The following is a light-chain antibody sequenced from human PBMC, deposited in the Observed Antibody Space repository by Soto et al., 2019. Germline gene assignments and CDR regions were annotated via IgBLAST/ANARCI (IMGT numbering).Light chain of an antibody. CDR3: QQYFNTPYT. Sequence: DIVMTQSPDSLAMSLGERATINCKSSQSVLYSSNNKNYLAWYQQKSGQPPKLLVYWASTRESGVPDRFSGSGSGTDFTLTISSLQAEDVAVYYCQQYFNTPYTFGQGTKLEIK. V-gene: IGKV4-1*01. J-gene: IGKJ2*01. CDR1: QSVLYSSNNKNY. CDR2: WAS.